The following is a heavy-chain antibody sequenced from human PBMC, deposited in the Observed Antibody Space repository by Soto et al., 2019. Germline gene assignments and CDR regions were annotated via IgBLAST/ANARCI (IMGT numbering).Heavy chain of an antibody. CDR3: ARGSLAMDV. Sequence: SETLSLTCTVSGGSINNYYWSWIRQPAGKGLEWIGRIYPSGNTNYNPSLKSRVIMSVDTSKDQFSLKLNSVTAADTAVYYCARGSLAMDVWGQGTTVTVSS. CDR1: GGSINNYY. J-gene: IGHJ6*02. V-gene: IGHV4-4*07. CDR2: IYPSGNT. D-gene: IGHD3-10*01.